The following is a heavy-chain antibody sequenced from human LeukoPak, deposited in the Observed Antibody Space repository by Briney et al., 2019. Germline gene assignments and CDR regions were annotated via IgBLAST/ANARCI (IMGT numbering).Heavy chain of an antibody. V-gene: IGHV4-59*08. CDR1: GGSISSYY. J-gene: IGHJ4*02. Sequence: SETLSLTCTVSGGSISSYYWSWIRQPPGKGLEWIGYIYYSGSTNYNPSLKSRVTISVDTSKNQFSLKLSSVTAADTAVYYCATYDSSGYYLLTNWGQGTLVTVSS. CDR2: IYYSGST. CDR3: ATYDSSGYYLLTN. D-gene: IGHD3-22*01.